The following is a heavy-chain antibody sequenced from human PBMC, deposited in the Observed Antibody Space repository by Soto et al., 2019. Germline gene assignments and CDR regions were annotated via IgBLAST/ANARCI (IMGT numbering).Heavy chain of an antibody. D-gene: IGHD3-3*01. CDR1: GYTFTSYY. J-gene: IGHJ5*02. V-gene: IGHV1-69*13. CDR3: ASNPGRITIFGVVIKNWFDP. Sequence: SVKVSCKASGYTFTSYYMHWVRQAPGQGLEWMGIIIPIFGTANYAQKFQGRATITADESTSTAYMELSSLRSEDTAVYYCASNPGRITIFGVVIKNWFDPWGQGTLVTVSS. CDR2: IIPIFGTA.